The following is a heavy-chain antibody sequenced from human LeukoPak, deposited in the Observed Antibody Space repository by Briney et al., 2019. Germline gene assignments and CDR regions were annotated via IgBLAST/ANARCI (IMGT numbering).Heavy chain of an antibody. J-gene: IGHJ4*02. V-gene: IGHV1-2*02. D-gene: IGHD6-19*01. CDR2: INPNSGNI. Sequence: ASVKVSCKASGYTFTGYYIHWVRQAPGQGLEWMGWINPNSGNIKYGQKFQGRVTMTRDASISTAYMELSSLRSDDTAIYYCARRVFSGWGYYFDYWGQGTLVTVSS. CDR3: ARRVFSGWGYYFDY. CDR1: GYTFTGYY.